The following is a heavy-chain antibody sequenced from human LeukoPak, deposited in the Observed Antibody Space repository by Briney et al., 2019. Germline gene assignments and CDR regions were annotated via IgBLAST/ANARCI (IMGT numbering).Heavy chain of an antibody. CDR2: ISGSGGST. CDR1: GFTFSSYA. D-gene: IGHD6-19*01. CDR3: AKDSSGGGAYDY. Sequence: GGSLRLFCAASGFTFSSYAMSWVRQAPGKGLEWVSAISGSGGSTYYADSVKGRLTISRDNTKNTLYLQMNSLRAEDTAVYYCAKDSSGGGAYDYWGQGTLVTVSS. J-gene: IGHJ4*02. V-gene: IGHV3-23*01.